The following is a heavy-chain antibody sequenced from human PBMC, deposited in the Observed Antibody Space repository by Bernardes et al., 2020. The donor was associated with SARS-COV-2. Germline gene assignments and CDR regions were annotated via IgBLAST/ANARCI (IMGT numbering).Heavy chain of an antibody. CDR2: MNPNSGNT. D-gene: IGHD3-22*01. Sequence: ASVKVSCKASGYTFTSYDINWVRQATGQGLEWMGWMNPNSGNTGYAQRFQGRVTLTTDTTSSTTYMQLSRLRADDTAVYYCARGLNYYDSSGYPAVWGQGTLVSVSS. V-gene: IGHV1-8*01. CDR3: ARGLNYYDSSGYPAV. CDR1: GYTFTSYD. J-gene: IGHJ4*02.